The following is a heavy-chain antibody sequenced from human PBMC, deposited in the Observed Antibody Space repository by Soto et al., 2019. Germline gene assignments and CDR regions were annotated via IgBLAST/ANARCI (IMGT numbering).Heavy chain of an antibody. D-gene: IGHD6-19*01. CDR2: TDYSGNT. Sequence: QVQLQEAGPGLVRPSETLSLTCTVSSDSISSYYWIWIRQSPGKGLGWIGYTDYSGNTNYNPSLKSRVTRSGDTSKNQFSLRLSSVTAADTAVYSCARAVGDPLYCLNYWSHGTLVSVST. CDR1: SDSISSYY. CDR3: ARAVGDPLYCLNY. J-gene: IGHJ4*01. V-gene: IGHV4-59*08.